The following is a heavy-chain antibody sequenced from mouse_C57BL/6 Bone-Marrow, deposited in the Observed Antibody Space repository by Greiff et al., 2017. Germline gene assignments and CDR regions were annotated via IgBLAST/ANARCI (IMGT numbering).Heavy chain of an antibody. CDR1: GYTFTSYW. J-gene: IGHJ4*01. Sequence: QVQLQQPGAELVKPGASVKLSCKASGYTFTSYWMQWVKQRPGQGLEWIGEIDPSDSYTNYKQKFKGKATLTVDTSSSTAYMQLSSLTSEDSAVYYCAGYYGSSYYAMDYWGQGTSVTVSS. D-gene: IGHD1-1*01. CDR2: IDPSDSYT. CDR3: AGYYGSSYYAMDY. V-gene: IGHV1-50*01.